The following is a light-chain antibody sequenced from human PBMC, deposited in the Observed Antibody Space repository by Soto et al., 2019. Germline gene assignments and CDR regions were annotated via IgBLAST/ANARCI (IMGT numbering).Light chain of an antibody. V-gene: IGKV1-33*01. CDR3: QQFDNPPRP. J-gene: IGKJ4*01. CDR1: QDINNS. CDR2: DAS. Sequence: DIQMTQSLSSLSASVGDRVTITCQASQDINNSLNWYQQRPGEAPKLLVYDASILDAGGPSRFSGRGFGTTLTLTISSLQPDDLATYFSQQFDNPPRPFGGGTTLALK.